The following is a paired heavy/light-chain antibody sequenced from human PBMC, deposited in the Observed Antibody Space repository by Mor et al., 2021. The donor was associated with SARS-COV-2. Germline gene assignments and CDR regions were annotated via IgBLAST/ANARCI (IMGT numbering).Light chain of an antibody. CDR1: QSLLHSDGKTY. Sequence: DIVMTQTPLSLSVTPGQPASISCKSSQSLLHSDGKTYLYWYLQKPGQSPQLLIYEVSSRFSGVPDRFSGSGSGTDFTLKISRVEAEDVGVYYCMQGIHLPPTFGQGTKVEIK. CDR3: MQGIHLPPT. J-gene: IGKJ1*01. V-gene: IGKV2-29*02. CDR2: EVS.
Heavy chain of an antibody. Sequence: QVQLVQSGAEVKKPGSSVKVSCKASGGTFSSYAISWVRQAPGQGLEWMGGIIPIFGTANYAQKFQGRVTITADKSTSTAYMELSSLRSEDTAVYYCARPHYGDRSPYYYYGMDVWGQGTTVTVSS. J-gene: IGHJ6*02. CDR1: GGTFSSYA. D-gene: IGHD4-17*01. CDR3: ARPHYGDRSPYYYYGMDV. V-gene: IGHV1-69*06. CDR2: IIPIFGTA.